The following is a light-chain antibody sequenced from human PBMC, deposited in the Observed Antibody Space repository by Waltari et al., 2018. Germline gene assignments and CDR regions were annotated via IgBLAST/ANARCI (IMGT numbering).Light chain of an antibody. J-gene: IGKJ5*01. Sequence: DIVMTQSPDSLAVSLGERATINCKSSQSVLYSSNKKNYLAWYQQKPGRPPKLLVYWASTRESGVPDRFSGSGSGTDFTLTISSLQPEDFATYYCQQADSFPVTFGQGTRLEIK. CDR3: QQADSFPVT. CDR1: QSVLYSSNKKNY. V-gene: IGKV4-1*01. CDR2: WAS.